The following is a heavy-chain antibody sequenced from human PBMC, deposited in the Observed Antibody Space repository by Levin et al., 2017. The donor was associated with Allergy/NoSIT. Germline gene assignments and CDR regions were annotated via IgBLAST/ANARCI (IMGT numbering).Heavy chain of an antibody. J-gene: IGHJ6*02. V-gene: IGHV1-69*06. D-gene: IGHD2-2*01. CDR1: GGTFSSYA. CDR3: ASRYCSSTSCYPPTYYYYDYGMDV. Sequence: SVKVSCKASGGTFSSYAISWVRQAPGQGLEWMGGIIPIFGTANYAQKFQGRVTITADKSTSTAYMELSSLRSEDTAVYYCASRYCSSTSCYPPTYYYYDYGMDVWGQGTTVTVSS. CDR2: IIPIFGTA.